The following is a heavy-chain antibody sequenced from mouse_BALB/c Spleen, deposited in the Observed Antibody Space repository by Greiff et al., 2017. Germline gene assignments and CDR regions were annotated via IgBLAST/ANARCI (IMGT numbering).Heavy chain of an antibody. J-gene: IGHJ2*01. CDR1: GFTFSSYT. Sequence: EVMLVESGGGLVKPGGSLKLSCAASGFTFSSYTMSWVRQTPEKRLEWVATISSGGSYTYYPDSVKGRFTISRDNAKNTLYLQMSSLKSEDTAMYYCTRDLTTVVADSFDYWGQGTTLTVSS. V-gene: IGHV5-6-4*01. CDR2: ISSGGSYT. CDR3: TRDLTTVVADSFDY. D-gene: IGHD1-1*01.